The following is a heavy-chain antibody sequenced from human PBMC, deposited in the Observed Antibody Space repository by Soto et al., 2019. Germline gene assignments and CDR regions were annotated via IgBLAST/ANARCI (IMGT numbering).Heavy chain of an antibody. CDR2: IYYSGTT. V-gene: IGHV4-39*01. D-gene: IGHD3-16*01. J-gene: IGHJ4*02. CDR3: ARGVDYAGEMNRHYYFVH. Sequence: QVQLQESGPGLVKPSETLSLTCTFSGDSIISSNYYLGWIRQSPGKGLEWIGSIYYSGTTYYNPSLRSRVTGSVATSNSQFCLKVSSATATDTAVYYCARGVDYAGEMNRHYYFVHWGQGTLVTVSS. CDR1: GDSIISSNYY.